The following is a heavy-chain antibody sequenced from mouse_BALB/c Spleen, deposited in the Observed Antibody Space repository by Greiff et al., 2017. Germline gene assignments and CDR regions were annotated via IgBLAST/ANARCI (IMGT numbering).Heavy chain of an antibody. D-gene: IGHD2-3*01. CDR2: ISSGSSTI. CDR1: GFTFSSFG. CDR3: ARKYDGYYDWYFDV. J-gene: IGHJ1*01. Sequence: DVMLVESGGGLVQPGGSRKLSCAASGFTFSSFGMHWVRQAPEKGLEWVAYISSGSSTIHYADTVKGRFTISRDNPKNTLFLQMTSLRSEDTAMYYCARKYDGYYDWYFDVWGAGTTVTVSS. V-gene: IGHV5-17*02.